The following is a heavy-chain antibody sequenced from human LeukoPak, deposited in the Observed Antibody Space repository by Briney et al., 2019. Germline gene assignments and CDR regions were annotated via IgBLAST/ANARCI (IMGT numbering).Heavy chain of an antibody. D-gene: IGHD2-15*01. CDR2: IYYSGST. CDR3: ARGARGSFDY. J-gene: IGHJ4*02. Sequence: SETLSLTCTVSGGSISSYYWSWIRQPPGKGLEWIGYIYYSGSTNYNPSLKSRVTISVDTSKNQFSLKLSPVTAADTAVYYCARGARGSFDYWGQGTLVTVSS. V-gene: IGHV4-59*12. CDR1: GGSISSYY.